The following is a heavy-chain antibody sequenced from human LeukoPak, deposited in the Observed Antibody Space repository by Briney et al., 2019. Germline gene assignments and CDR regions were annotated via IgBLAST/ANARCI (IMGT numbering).Heavy chain of an antibody. CDR3: AKDLRRIVGATKGMDV. D-gene: IGHD1-26*01. CDR2: IRYDGSNK. CDR1: GFTFISYG. J-gene: IGHJ6*03. V-gene: IGHV3-30*02. Sequence: GGSLRLSCAASGFTFISYGMHWVRQAPGKGLEGVAFIRYDGSNKYYADSVKGRFTISRDNSKNTLYLQMNSLRAEDTAVYYCAKDLRRIVGATKGMDVWGKGTTVTVSS.